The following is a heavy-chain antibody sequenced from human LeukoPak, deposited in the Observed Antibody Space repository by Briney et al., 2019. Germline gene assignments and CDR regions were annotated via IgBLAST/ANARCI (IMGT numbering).Heavy chain of an antibody. V-gene: IGHV3-30*02. CDR1: GFTFSSYA. Sequence: GGSLRLSCAASGFTFSSYAMHWVRQAPGKGLEWVAFIRYDGSNKYYADSVKGRFTISRDNSKNTLYLQMNSLRAEDTAVYYCAKLLVSSSTAGDYWGQGTLVTVSS. D-gene: IGHD6-6*01. CDR2: IRYDGSNK. CDR3: AKLLVSSSTAGDY. J-gene: IGHJ4*02.